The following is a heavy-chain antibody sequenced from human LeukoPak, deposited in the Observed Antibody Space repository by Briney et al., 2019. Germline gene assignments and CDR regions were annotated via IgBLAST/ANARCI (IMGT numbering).Heavy chain of an antibody. CDR2: IYTGGGT. V-gene: IGHV3-53*01. CDR1: GFSISHYY. J-gene: IGHJ4*02. D-gene: IGHD2-21*02. CDR3: ARGQAYCGADCYSD. Sequence: GGSLRLSCAASGFSISHYYMTWVRQTPGKGLDWVSVIYTGGGTNYGDSVKGRFTISRDNSKNTLYLQMNSLRADDTANCARGQAYCGADCYSDWGQGTLVTVSS.